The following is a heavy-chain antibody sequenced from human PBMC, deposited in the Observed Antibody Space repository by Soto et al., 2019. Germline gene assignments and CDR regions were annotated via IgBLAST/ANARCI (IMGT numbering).Heavy chain of an antibody. V-gene: IGHV5-51*03. J-gene: IGHJ4*02. CDR1: GYSFTTYW. D-gene: IGHD6-13*01. Sequence: EVQLVQSAAEVKKPGESLKISCPGSGYSFTTYWIGWVRQTPGKGLEWMGIIYPPNSDTKYNPSFQGQITISVDKSISSAFLQWSSLEASDTAVYYCASHVTRSRWSYFDNLGQGTLVTVSS. CDR3: ASHVTRSRWSYFDN. CDR2: IYPPNSDT.